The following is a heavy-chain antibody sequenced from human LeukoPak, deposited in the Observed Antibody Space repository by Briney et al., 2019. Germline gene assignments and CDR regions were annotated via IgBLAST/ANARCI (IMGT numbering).Heavy chain of an antibody. D-gene: IGHD3-22*01. V-gene: IGHV4-4*02. Sequence: ASETLSLTCAVSGGSISSSNWWSWVRQPPGKGLEWIGEIYHSGSTNYNPSLKSRVTISVDKSKNQFSLKLSSVTAADTAVYYCARAVYDSSGYTLDYWGQGTLVTVSS. CDR1: GGSISSSNW. CDR3: ARAVYDSSGYTLDY. J-gene: IGHJ4*02. CDR2: IYHSGST.